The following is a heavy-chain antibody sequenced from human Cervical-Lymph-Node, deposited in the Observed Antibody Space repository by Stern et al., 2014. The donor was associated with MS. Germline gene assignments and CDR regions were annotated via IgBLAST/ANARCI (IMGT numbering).Heavy chain of an antibody. CDR2: INPNSGCT. CDR3: ASTLNSIAVAVSPFDY. D-gene: IGHD6-19*01. CDR1: GYTFTGYY. V-gene: IGHV1-2*02. Sequence: VQLVQSGAEVKKPGASVKVSCKASGYTFTGYYMHWVRQAPGQGLEWMGWINPNSGCTNYAQKFQGRVTMTRDTSISTAYMELSRLRSDDTAVYYCASTLNSIAVAVSPFDYWGQGTLVTVSS. J-gene: IGHJ4*02.